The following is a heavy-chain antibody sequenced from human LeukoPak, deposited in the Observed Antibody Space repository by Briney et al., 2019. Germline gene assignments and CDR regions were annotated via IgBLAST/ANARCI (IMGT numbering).Heavy chain of an antibody. CDR3: AGEGNSVYYFDY. CDR1: GFTFSDYW. V-gene: IGHV3-74*03. J-gene: IGHJ4*02. Sequence: GGSLRLSCAASGFTFSDYWMHWVRQAPGKGLVWVSRINSDGSIPTYADSVKGRFTISRDNAEKTLYLQMNSLRAEDTAVYYCAGEGNSVYYFDYWGQGTRVTVSS. CDR2: INSDGSIP.